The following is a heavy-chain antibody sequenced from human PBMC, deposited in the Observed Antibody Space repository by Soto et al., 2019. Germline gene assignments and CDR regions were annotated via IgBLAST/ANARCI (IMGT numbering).Heavy chain of an antibody. D-gene: IGHD1-1*01. CDR2: ISFDGSDK. J-gene: IGHJ5*02. CDR3: AKDNPTIAH. V-gene: IGHV3-30*18. CDR1: GFTFSSSG. Sequence: GGSLRLSCAASGFTFSSSGMHWVRQAPGKGLEWVAIISFDGSDKYYADSVEGRFTISRDNSNNTLFLQMNSLRPDDTAMYYCAKDNPTIAHWGQGTLVTVSS.